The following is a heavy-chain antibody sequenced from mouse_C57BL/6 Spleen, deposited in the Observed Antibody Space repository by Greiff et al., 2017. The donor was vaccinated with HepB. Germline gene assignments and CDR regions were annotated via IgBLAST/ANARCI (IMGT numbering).Heavy chain of an antibody. CDR3: ARPTVVAHWYFDV. CDR2: ISYDGSN. J-gene: IGHJ1*03. Sequence: EVQLQQSGPGLVKPSQSLSLTCSVTGYSITSGYYWNWIRQFPGNKLEWMGYISYDGSNNYNPSLKNRISITRDTSKNQFFLKLNSVTTEDTATYYCARPTVVAHWYFDVWGTGTTVTVSS. CDR1: GYSITSGYY. V-gene: IGHV3-6*01. D-gene: IGHD1-1*01.